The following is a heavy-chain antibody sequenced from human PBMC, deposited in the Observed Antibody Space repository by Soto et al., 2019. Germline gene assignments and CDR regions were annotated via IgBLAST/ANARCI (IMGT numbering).Heavy chain of an antibody. CDR3: AISGQLRPYYYYYGMDV. V-gene: IGHV1-18*01. D-gene: IGHD6-6*01. CDR1: GYTFTSYG. CDR2: ISAYNGNT. J-gene: IGHJ6*02. Sequence: ASVKVSCKASGYTFTSYGISWVRQAPGQGLEWMGWISAYNGNTNYAQKLQGRVTMTTDTSTSTAYMELRSLRSGDTAVYYCAISGQLRPYYYYYGMDVWGQGTTVTVSS.